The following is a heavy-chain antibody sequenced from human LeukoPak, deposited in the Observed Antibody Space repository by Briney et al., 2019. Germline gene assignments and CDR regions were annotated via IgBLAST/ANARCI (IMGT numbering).Heavy chain of an antibody. Sequence: GGSLRLSCAASGFTFDDYAMHWVRQAPGKGLEWVSGISWNSGSIGYADSVKGRSTISRDNAKNSLYLQMNSLRAEDTALYYCAKDRGVGIVVVKVGAFDIWGQGTMVTVSS. CDR2: ISWNSGSI. CDR3: AKDRGVGIVVVKVGAFDI. CDR1: GFTFDDYA. V-gene: IGHV3-9*01. D-gene: IGHD3-22*01. J-gene: IGHJ3*02.